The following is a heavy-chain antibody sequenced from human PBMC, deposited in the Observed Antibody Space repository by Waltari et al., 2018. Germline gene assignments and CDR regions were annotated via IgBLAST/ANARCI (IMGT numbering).Heavy chain of an antibody. D-gene: IGHD3-22*01. V-gene: IGHV1-69*01. CDR1: GGTFSSYA. Sequence: QVQLVQSGAEVKKPGSSVKVSCKASGGTFSSYAISWVRQAPGQGLEWMGGIIPIVGTANYAQKFQGRVTITADESTSTAYMELSSLRSEDTAVYYCARSVFYYDSSGYYSQFDYWGQGTLVTVSS. CDR3: ARSVFYYDSSGYYSQFDY. CDR2: IIPIVGTA. J-gene: IGHJ4*02.